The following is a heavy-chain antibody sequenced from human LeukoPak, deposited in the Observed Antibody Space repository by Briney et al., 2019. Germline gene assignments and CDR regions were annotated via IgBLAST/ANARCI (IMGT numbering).Heavy chain of an antibody. V-gene: IGHV3-21*01. CDR2: ISSSSSYI. D-gene: IGHD5-24*01. J-gene: IGHJ4*02. CDR1: GFTFSSYS. Sequence: PGGSLRLSCAASGFTFSSYSMNWVRQAPGKGLEWVSSISSSSSYIYYADSVKGRFTISRDNAKNSLYLQMNSLRAEDTAVYYCARVEMATITPWYFDYWGQGTLVTVSS. CDR3: ARVEMATITPWYFDY.